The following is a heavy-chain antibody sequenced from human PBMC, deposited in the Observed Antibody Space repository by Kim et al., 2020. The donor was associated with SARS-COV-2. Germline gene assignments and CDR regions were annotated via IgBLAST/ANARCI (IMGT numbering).Heavy chain of an antibody. CDR1: GYTFTSYA. D-gene: IGHD3-10*01. J-gene: IGHJ5*02. V-gene: IGHV1-3*01. Sequence: ASVKVSCKASGYTFTSYAMHWVRQAPGQRLEWMGWINAGNGNTKYSQKFQGRVTITRDTSASTAYMELSSLRSEDTAVYYCARVVDMVRGVLNWFDPWGQGTLVTVSS. CDR2: INAGNGNT. CDR3: ARVVDMVRGVLNWFDP.